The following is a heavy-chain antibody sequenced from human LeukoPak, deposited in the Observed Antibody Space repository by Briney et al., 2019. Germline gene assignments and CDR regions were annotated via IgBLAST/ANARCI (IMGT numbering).Heavy chain of an antibody. Sequence: ASVKVSCKASGYTFTSYYMHWVRQAPGQGLEWMGIISPSGGSTSYAQKFQGRVTMTRDMSTSTVYMELSSLRSEDTAVYYCARVPRQCSSTSCHPGVLDYWGQGTLVTVSS. CDR1: GYTFTSYY. CDR3: ARVPRQCSSTSCHPGVLDY. J-gene: IGHJ4*02. V-gene: IGHV1-46*01. CDR2: ISPSGGST. D-gene: IGHD2-2*01.